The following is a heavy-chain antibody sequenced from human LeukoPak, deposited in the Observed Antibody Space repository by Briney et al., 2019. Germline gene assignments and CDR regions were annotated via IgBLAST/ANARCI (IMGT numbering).Heavy chain of an antibody. V-gene: IGHV3-7*01. D-gene: IGHD2-15*01. CDR1: GFPFSRYW. CDR2: IKEDGSQI. CDR3: ARIGYSSSSLDY. Sequence: GGPLRLSCAASGFPFSRYWMTWVRQAPGKGLEWVANIKEDGSQIYSVDSVKGRFTISRDNAKNSLYLQMNSLRAEDTAVYYCARIGYSSSSLDYWGQGTLVTVSS. J-gene: IGHJ4*02.